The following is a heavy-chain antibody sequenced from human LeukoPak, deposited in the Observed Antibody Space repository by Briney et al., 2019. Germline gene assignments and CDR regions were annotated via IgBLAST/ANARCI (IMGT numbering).Heavy chain of an antibody. J-gene: IGHJ6*02. D-gene: IGHD6-19*01. Sequence: WGSLRLSCAASGFTFSSYAMSCVRQAPGKGLEWVSAISGSGGSTYYAGTVKGRFTISRDNSKNTLYLQMNSLGAEETAVYYCAKDCPVAGTGLCYYFGMDVWGQGTTVTVSS. CDR3: AKDCPVAGTGLCYYFGMDV. CDR1: GFTFSSYA. CDR2: ISGSGGST. V-gene: IGHV3-23*01.